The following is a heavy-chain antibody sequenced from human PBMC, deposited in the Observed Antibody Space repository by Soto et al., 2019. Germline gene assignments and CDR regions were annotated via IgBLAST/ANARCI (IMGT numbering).Heavy chain of an antibody. CDR2: INPNIGGT. CDR1: GYTFTGYY. V-gene: IGHV1-2*02. CDR3: ARGSSSFFYYYGMDV. D-gene: IGHD6-6*01. Sequence: ASVKVSCKASGYTFTGYYMHWVRQAPGQGLEWMGWINPNIGGTNYAQKFQGRVTMTRDTSISTAYMELSRLRSDDTAVYYCARGSSSFFYYYGMDVWGQGTTVTVSS. J-gene: IGHJ6*02.